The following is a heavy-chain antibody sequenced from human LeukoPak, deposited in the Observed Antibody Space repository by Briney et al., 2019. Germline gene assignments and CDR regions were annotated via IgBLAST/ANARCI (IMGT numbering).Heavy chain of an antibody. J-gene: IGHJ5*02. V-gene: IGHV3-7*01. CDR3: ARHPYAARSWFDP. D-gene: IGHD6-13*01. Sequence: PGGSLRLSCAASGFTFSSYWMSWVRQAPGKGLEWVANIKQDGSEKYYVDSVKGRFTISRDNAKNSLYLQMNSLRAEDTAVYYCARHPYAARSWFDPWGQGTLVTVSS. CDR2: IKQDGSEK. CDR1: GFTFSSYW.